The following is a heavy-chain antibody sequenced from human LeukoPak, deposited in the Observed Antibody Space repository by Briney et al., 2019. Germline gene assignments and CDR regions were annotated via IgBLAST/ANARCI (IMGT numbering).Heavy chain of an antibody. D-gene: IGHD5-18*01. CDR3: ARDPGSYGYELLAPPDY. CDR1: GYTFSSYS. Sequence: GGSLRNSCAASGYTFSSYSMNWVRQAPRRGREWVSYISSSSSTIYYADAVKGRFTISRDNAKNSLYLQMNSLSAGDTAVYYCARDPGSYGYELLAPPDYWGQGTLVTVSS. CDR2: ISSSSSTI. V-gene: IGHV3-48*01. J-gene: IGHJ4*02.